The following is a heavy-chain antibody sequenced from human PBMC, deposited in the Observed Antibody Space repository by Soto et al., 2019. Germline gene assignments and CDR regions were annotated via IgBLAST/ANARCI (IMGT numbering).Heavy chain of an antibody. Sequence: GGSLRLSCVASGFAVSNNYMNWVRQAPGKGLEWVSVVYSGGTTYYADSVRGRFTVSRDDSKNTLFLQMSSLRAEDTAVYYCARAGSPFDSDSSGYWGFDHWGQGTLVTVPS. CDR1: GFAVSNNY. D-gene: IGHD3-22*01. CDR2: VYSGGTT. CDR3: ARAGSPFDSDSSGYWGFDH. J-gene: IGHJ4*02. V-gene: IGHV3-53*01.